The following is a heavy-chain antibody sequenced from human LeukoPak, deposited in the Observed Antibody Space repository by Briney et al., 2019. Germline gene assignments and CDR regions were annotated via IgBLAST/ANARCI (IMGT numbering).Heavy chain of an antibody. J-gene: IGHJ6*04. CDR1: GYTFTSYY. CDR2: INPSGGST. V-gene: IGHV1-46*01. CDR3: ARAHPVRYFDWFTPLDV. D-gene: IGHD3-9*01. Sequence: ASVKVSCKASGYTFTSYYMHWVRQAPGQGLEWMGIINPSGGSTSYARKFQGRVTMTRDTSTSTVYMELSSLRSEDTAVYYCARAHPVRYFDWFTPLDVWGKGTTVTVSS.